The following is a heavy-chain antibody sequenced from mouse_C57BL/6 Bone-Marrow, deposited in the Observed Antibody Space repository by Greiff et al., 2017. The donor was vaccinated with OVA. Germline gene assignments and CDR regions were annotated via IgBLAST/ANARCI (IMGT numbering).Heavy chain of an antibody. CDR2: ISSGGDYI. V-gene: IGHV5-9-1*02. D-gene: IGHD2-4*01. J-gene: IGHJ2*01. CDR3: TRDLFDYDEGFDY. CDR1: GFTFSSYA. Sequence: DVMLVESGEGLVKPGGFLKLSCAASGFTFSSYAMSWVRQTPEKRLEWVAYISSGGDYIYYADTVKGRFTISRDNARNTLYLQMSSLKSEDTAMYYCTRDLFDYDEGFDYWGQGTTLTVSS.